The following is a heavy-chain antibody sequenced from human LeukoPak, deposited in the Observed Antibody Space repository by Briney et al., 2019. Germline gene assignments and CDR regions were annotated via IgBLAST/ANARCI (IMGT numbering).Heavy chain of an antibody. J-gene: IGHJ3*01. D-gene: IGHD2-15*01. CDR1: GFTFSDHY. Sequence: GGSLRLSCAASGFTFSDHYMTWIRQAPGKGLEWVSYIGSSGTTIYYADSVKGRFTISRDNANNSLYLEMSSLRTDDSAVYYCARADSTDGFDLWGQGTMVTVSS. CDR3: ARADSTDGFDL. CDR2: IGSSGTTI. V-gene: IGHV3-11*04.